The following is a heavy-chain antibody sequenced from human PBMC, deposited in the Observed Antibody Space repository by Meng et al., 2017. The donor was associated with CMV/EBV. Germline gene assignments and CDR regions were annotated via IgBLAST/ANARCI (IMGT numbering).Heavy chain of an antibody. CDR2: IYTSGST. D-gene: IGHD3-22*01. Sequence: QVQLQESCPVLVKPSQTLSLTCTVSGGSISSGSYYWSWIRQPAGKGLEWIGRIYTSGSTNYNPSLKSRVTISVDTSKNQFSLKLSSVTAADTAVYYCAREVVVITPYNWFDPWGQGTLVTVSS. CDR1: GGSISSGSYY. CDR3: AREVVVITPYNWFDP. V-gene: IGHV4-61*02. J-gene: IGHJ5*02.